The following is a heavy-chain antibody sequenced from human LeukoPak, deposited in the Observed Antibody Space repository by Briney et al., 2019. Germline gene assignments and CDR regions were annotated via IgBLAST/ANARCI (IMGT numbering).Heavy chain of an antibody. D-gene: IGHD3-22*01. CDR1: GFTFSSYG. J-gene: IGHJ4*02. Sequence: GGSLRLSCAASGFTFSSYGMHWVRQAPGKGLEWVAVISYDGSNKYYADSVKGRFTISRDNSKSTLYLQMNSLRAEDTAVYYCAKDESCYYDSSGSDYWGQGTLVTVSS. CDR3: AKDESCYYDSSGSDY. CDR2: ISYDGSNK. V-gene: IGHV3-30*18.